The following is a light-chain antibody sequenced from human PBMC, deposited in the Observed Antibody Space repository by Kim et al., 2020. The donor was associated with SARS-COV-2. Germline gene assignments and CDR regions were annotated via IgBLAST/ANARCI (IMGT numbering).Light chain of an antibody. Sequence: SVSPGQTARITCSGDKLGDKYACWYQQKPGQSPGLVIYKESKRPSGIPERFSGANSGNTATLTISGTQAMDEADFYCQAWDSSTVVFGGGTQLTVL. CDR3: QAWDSSTVV. CDR1: KLGDKY. J-gene: IGLJ2*01. V-gene: IGLV3-1*01. CDR2: KES.